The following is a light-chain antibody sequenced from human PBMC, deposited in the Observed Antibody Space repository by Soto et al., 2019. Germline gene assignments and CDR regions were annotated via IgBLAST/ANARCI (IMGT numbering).Light chain of an antibody. Sequence: EIVLTQSPGTLSLSPGERATLSCRASQSVSSSYLAWYQQKPGQAPRLLIYGASNMATGIPDRFSRSGSGTHLTLNISRMEPDDFAVYYCQQYGGSPPLTFGGGTNVEIK. CDR3: QQYGGSPPLT. V-gene: IGKV3-20*01. CDR1: QSVSSSY. J-gene: IGKJ4*01. CDR2: GAS.